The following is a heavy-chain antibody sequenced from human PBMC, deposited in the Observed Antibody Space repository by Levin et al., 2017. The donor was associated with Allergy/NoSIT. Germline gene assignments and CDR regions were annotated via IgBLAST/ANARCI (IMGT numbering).Heavy chain of an antibody. CDR1: GFTFRNFW. V-gene: IGHV3-7*01. CDR2: IKQDGSEK. Sequence: PSETLSLTCAASGFTFRNFWMSWVRQAPGKGLEWVANIKQDGSEKYYVDSVKGRFTISRDNAKNSLYLQMNSLRAEDTAVYYCATYCSTASCRHDYWGQGTLLTVSS. CDR3: ATYCSTASCRHDY. J-gene: IGHJ4*02. D-gene: IGHD2-2*01.